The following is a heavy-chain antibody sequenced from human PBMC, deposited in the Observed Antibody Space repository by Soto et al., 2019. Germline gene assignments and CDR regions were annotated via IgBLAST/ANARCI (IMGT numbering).Heavy chain of an antibody. J-gene: IGHJ4*02. V-gene: IGHV1-69*13. CDR1: GGTFNKYA. Sequence: GASVKVSCKASGGTFNKYAIDWVRQAPGQGLEWMGGITPLFGTPNYAQRFQGRATISADEVTSTAYMELRSLRSDDTGVYYCARQFDYDTSGYYYAYWGQGTLVTVSS. CDR3: ARQFDYDTSGYYYAY. D-gene: IGHD3-22*01. CDR2: ITPLFGTP.